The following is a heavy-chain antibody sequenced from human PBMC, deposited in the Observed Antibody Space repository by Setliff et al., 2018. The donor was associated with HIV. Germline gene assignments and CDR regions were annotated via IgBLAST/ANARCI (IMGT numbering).Heavy chain of an antibody. J-gene: IGHJ4*02. V-gene: IGHV1-69*05. CDR1: GGTFSSYA. CDR2: IIPIFGTA. D-gene: IGHD2-15*01. CDR3: AREGPKGYCSGGSCYIY. Sequence: SVKVSCKASGGTFSSYAISWVRQAPGQGLEWMGGIIPIFGTANYAQKFQGRVTITTDESTSTAYIELRSLRSDDTAVYYCAREGPKGYCSGGSCYIYWGQGTLVTVSS.